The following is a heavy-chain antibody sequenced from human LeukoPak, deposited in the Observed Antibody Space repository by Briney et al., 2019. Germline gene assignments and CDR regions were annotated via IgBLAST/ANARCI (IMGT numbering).Heavy chain of an antibody. CDR3: ARDRDYDYIWGTYRVFDY. V-gene: IGHV4-31*03. J-gene: IGHJ4*02. CDR1: GGSISSGGYY. Sequence: SETLSLTCTVSGGSISSGGYYWSWIRQHPGKGLEWVGYIYYSGSTYYNPSLKRRVTISVDTSKNQFSLKLSSVTAADTAVYYCARDRDYDYIWGTYRVFDYWGQGTLVTVSS. D-gene: IGHD3-16*02. CDR2: IYYSGST.